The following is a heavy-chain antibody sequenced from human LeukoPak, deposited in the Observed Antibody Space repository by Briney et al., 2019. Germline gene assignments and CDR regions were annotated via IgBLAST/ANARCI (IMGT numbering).Heavy chain of an antibody. CDR2: ISGSGGST. V-gene: IGHV3-23*01. J-gene: IGHJ6*02. Sequence: GGSPRLSCAASGFTFSSYAMNWVRQAPGKGLEWVSGISGSGGSTSYADSVKGRFTISRDNSKNTLYLQMNSLRAEDTAVYYCAKGRVSYYYGMDVWGQGTTVTVSS. CDR1: GFTFSSYA. CDR3: AKGRVSYYYGMDV. D-gene: IGHD3-10*01.